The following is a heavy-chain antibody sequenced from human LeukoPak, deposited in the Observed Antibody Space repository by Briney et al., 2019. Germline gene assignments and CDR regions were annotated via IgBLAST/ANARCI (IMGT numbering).Heavy chain of an antibody. CDR3: ARALQPGVYAFDI. J-gene: IGHJ3*02. CDR1: GGSFSGYY. Sequence: SETLSLTCGVYGGSFSGYYWSWIRQPPGKGLEWIGEINHSGSTNYNPSLKSRVTISLDTSNNQLSLMLSSVTAADSAVYYCARALQPGVYAFDIWGQGTMVTVSS. CDR2: INHSGST. D-gene: IGHD6-13*01. V-gene: IGHV4-34*01.